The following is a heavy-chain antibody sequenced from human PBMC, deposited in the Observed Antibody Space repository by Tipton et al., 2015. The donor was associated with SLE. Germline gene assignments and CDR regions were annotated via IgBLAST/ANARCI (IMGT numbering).Heavy chain of an antibody. V-gene: IGHV1-18*04. CDR3: ARVGYCTGGVCPPYFDY. CDR1: GYSFINYC. D-gene: IGHD2-8*02. Sequence: QSGPEVKKPGESLRISCQASGYSFINYCIHWVRQAPGQGLEWMGWISAYDGKTNYGQKFKGRVTMTTDTSTRTAYMELRSLRSDDTAVYYCARVGYCTGGVCPPYFDYWGQGSRITVSS. J-gene: IGHJ4*02. CDR2: ISAYDGKT.